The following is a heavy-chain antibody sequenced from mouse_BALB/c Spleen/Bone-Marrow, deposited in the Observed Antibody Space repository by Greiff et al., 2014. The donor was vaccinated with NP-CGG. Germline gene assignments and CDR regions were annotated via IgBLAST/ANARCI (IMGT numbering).Heavy chain of an antibody. V-gene: IGHV2-9*02. J-gene: IGHJ3*01. CDR1: GFSLTNYG. CDR2: IWAGGST. CDR3: ASYYRYDGAY. Sequence: VQLVESGPGLVAPSQSLSITCTVSGFSLTNYGVHWVRQPPGKGLEWLGVIWAGGSTNYNSALMSRLTISKDNSKSRVFLKMSSLQTDDTAMYYCASYYRYDGAYWGQGTLVTVSA. D-gene: IGHD2-14*01.